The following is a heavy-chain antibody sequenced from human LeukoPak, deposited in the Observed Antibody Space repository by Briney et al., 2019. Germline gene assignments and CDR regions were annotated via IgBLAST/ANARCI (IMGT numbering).Heavy chain of an antibody. CDR1: GYSFTSYW. V-gene: IGHV5-51*01. J-gene: IGHJ4*02. CDR2: INPGDSDT. Sequence: GESLKISCKGSGYSFTSYWIGWVRQMPGKGLEWMGIINPGDSDTRYSPSFQGQVTISADKSISTAYLQWSSLKASDTAMYYCARPPRDKVATIVYWGQGTLATVSS. D-gene: IGHD5-12*01. CDR3: ARPPRDKVATIVY.